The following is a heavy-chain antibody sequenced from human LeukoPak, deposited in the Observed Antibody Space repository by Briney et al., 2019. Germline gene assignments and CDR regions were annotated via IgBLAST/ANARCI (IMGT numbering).Heavy chain of an antibody. J-gene: IGHJ4*02. D-gene: IGHD3-22*01. CDR3: ARGVGNYRYYFDY. Sequence: KPGGSLRLSCAASAFTFSSYAMNWIRQAPGKGLEWVSSISSSGTYIYYAYLVEGRFTISRDTAKNSLYLQMNSLRAEDTAVYYCARGVGNYRYYFDYWGQGTLVTVSS. CDR2: ISSSGTYI. V-gene: IGHV3-21*01. CDR1: AFTFSSYA.